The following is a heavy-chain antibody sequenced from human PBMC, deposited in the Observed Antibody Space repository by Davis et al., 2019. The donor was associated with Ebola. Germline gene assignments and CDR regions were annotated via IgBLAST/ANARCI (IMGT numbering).Heavy chain of an antibody. CDR3: ARQTEAWYNWYD. CDR1: GGSISSYY. Sequence: MPSETLFLTCTVSGGSISSYYWSWIRQPPGKGLEWDGYIYYSGSTTYHPSLKNRVTISVDTSKHQFSLKLSSVTAAGTAVYYCARQTEAWYNWYDRGQGTLVTVSS. D-gene: IGHD1-1*01. J-gene: IGHJ4*02. CDR2: IYYSGST. V-gene: IGHV4-59*01.